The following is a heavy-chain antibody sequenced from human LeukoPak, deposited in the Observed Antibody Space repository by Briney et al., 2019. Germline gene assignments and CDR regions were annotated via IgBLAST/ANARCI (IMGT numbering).Heavy chain of an antibody. CDR1: GFTFSSYS. J-gene: IGHJ4*02. CDR2: ISSSTTYI. D-gene: IGHD6-19*01. Sequence: GGSLRLSCAASGFTFSSYSMNWVRQAPGKGLEWVSSISSSTTYIYYADSVKGRFTISRDNAKNSLYLQMNSLRAEDTAVYYCARDRTLPVAGNFDYWGQGTLVTVSS. CDR3: ARDRTLPVAGNFDY. V-gene: IGHV3-21*01.